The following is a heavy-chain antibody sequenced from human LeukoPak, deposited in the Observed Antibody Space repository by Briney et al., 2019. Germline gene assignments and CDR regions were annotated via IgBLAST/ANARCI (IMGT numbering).Heavy chain of an antibody. CDR3: ALEAVGSSGYYFDY. D-gene: IGHD3-22*01. CDR1: GGSFSGYY. Sequence: SETLSLTCAVYGGSFSGYYWSWIRQPPGKGLEWIGEINHSGSTNYNPSLKSRVTISVDTSKNQFSPKLSSVTAADTAVYYCALEAVGSSGYYFDYWGQGTLVTVSS. V-gene: IGHV4-34*01. CDR2: INHSGST. J-gene: IGHJ4*02.